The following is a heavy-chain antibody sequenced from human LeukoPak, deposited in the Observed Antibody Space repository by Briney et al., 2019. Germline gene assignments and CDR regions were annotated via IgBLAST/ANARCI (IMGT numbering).Heavy chain of an antibody. CDR3: ARGSFVAAAGTAGYYYYYMDV. J-gene: IGHJ6*03. D-gene: IGHD6-13*01. CDR1: GYPINNAYY. V-gene: IGHV4-34*01. Sequence: SETLSLTCGVSGYPINNAYYWSWIRQPPGKGLEWIGEINHSGSTNYNPSLKSRVTISVDTSKNQFSLKLSSVTAADTAVYYCARGSFVAAAGTAGYYYYYMDVWGKGTTVTVSS. CDR2: INHSGST.